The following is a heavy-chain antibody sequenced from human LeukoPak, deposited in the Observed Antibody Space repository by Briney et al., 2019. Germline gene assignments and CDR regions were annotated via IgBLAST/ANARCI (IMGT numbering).Heavy chain of an antibody. CDR2: IIPIFGTA. Sequence: ASVKVSCKASGYTFTGYYMHWVRQAPGQGLEWMGGIIPIFGTANYAQKFQGRVTITADESTSTAYMELSSLRSEDTAVYYCARENLAYCGGDCWYFDLWGRGTLVTVSS. CDR3: ARENLAYCGGDCWYFDL. CDR1: GYTFTGYY. V-gene: IGHV1-69*13. D-gene: IGHD2-21*02. J-gene: IGHJ2*01.